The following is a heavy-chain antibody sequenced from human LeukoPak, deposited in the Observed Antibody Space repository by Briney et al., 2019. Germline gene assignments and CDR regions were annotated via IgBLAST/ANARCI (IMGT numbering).Heavy chain of an antibody. CDR2: MNPNSGKT. J-gene: IGHJ4*02. CDR3: ARVRYGDSRDY. Sequence: GASVKVSCKASGYTFTSYDINWVRHTTGQGLGWMGWMNPNSGKTGYAQKFRGRVTMTRNTTLRTAYRALSSMRSEVTAVYYWARVRYGDSRDYWGQGTLVTVSS. D-gene: IGHD4-17*01. V-gene: IGHV1-8*01. CDR1: GYTFTSYD.